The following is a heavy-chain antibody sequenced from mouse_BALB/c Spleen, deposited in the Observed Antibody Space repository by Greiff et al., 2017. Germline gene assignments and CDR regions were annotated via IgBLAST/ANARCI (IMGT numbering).Heavy chain of an antibody. V-gene: IGHV1-69*02. J-gene: IGHJ4*01. D-gene: IGHD1-2*01. CDR1: GYTFTSYW. CDR3: TRFTTALYAMDY. Sequence: QVQLQQPGAELVRPGASVKLSCKASGYTFTSYWINWVKQRPGQGLEWIGNIYPSDSYTNYNQKFKDKATLTVDKSSSTAYMQLSSPTSEDSAVYYCTRFTTALYAMDYWGQGTSVTVSS. CDR2: IYPSDSYT.